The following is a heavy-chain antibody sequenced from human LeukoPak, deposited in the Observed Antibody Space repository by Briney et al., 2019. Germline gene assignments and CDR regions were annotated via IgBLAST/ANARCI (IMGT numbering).Heavy chain of an antibody. D-gene: IGHD1-1*01. CDR2: IKSKTDGGTT. CDR3: ARDYNWGYSFNFFDY. J-gene: IGHJ4*02. V-gene: IGHV3-15*01. CDR1: GFTFSNAW. Sequence: GGSLRLSCAASGFTFSNAWMSWVRQAPGKGLEWVGRIKSKTDGGTTDYAAPVKGRFTISRDDSKHTLYLQMNSLRAEVTAVYYCARDYNWGYSFNFFDYWGQGTLVTVSS.